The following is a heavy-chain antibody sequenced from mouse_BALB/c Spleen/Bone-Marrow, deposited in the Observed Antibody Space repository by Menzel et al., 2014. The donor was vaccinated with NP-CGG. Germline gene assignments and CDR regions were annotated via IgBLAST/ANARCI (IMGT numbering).Heavy chain of an antibody. CDR3: ARQGYYGKGDY. Sequence: EVHLVESGGGLVQPGGSLKLSCAASGFDFXRYWMSWVRQAPGKGLEWIGEINPDSSTINYTPSLKDKFIISRDNAENTLYLQMSKVRSEDTALYYCARQGYYGKGDYWGQGTTLTVSS. CDR1: GFDFXRYW. CDR2: INPDSSTI. J-gene: IGHJ2*01. V-gene: IGHV4-1*02. D-gene: IGHD2-1*01.